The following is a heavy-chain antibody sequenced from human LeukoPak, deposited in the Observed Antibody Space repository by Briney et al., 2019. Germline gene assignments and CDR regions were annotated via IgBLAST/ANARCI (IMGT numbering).Heavy chain of an antibody. CDR2: FDPEDGET. Sequence: GATVKVSCKVSGYTLTELSMHWVRQAPGKGLEWMGGFDPEDGETIYAQKFQGRVTMTEDTSTDTAYMELSSLRSEDTAAYYCATPRDHYYGSHSGFDPWGQGTLVTVSS. CDR3: ATPRDHYYGSHSGFDP. D-gene: IGHD3-10*01. V-gene: IGHV1-24*01. J-gene: IGHJ5*02. CDR1: GYTLTELS.